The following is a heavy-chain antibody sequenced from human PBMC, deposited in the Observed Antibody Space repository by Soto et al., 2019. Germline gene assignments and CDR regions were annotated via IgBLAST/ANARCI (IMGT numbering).Heavy chain of an antibody. J-gene: IGHJ4*02. CDR2: SRSKAQGYSI. Sequence: GGSLRLSCAASGFTFSDHYIDWVRQAPGKGLEWVGRSRSKAQGYSISYAASVKGRFTISRDDSKKSLYLQMNSLISEDTAVYYCTRPPIQEVPGDDYCGQGTVVIVSS. D-gene: IGHD2-2*02. CDR3: TRPPIQEVPGDDY. CDR1: GFTFSDHY. V-gene: IGHV3-72*01.